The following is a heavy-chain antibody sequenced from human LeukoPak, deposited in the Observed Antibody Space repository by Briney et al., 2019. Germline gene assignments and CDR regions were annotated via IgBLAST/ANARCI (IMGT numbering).Heavy chain of an antibody. CDR1: GGTFSSYV. Sequence: GASVKVSCKASGGTFSSYVINWVRQAPGQGLEWMGIINPSGGSTSYAQKFQGRVTMTRDMSTSTVYMELSSLRSEDTAVYYCARVSSTYYYYMDVWGKGTTVTVSS. J-gene: IGHJ6*03. CDR2: INPSGGST. D-gene: IGHD5/OR15-5a*01. CDR3: ARVSSTYYYYMDV. V-gene: IGHV1-46*01.